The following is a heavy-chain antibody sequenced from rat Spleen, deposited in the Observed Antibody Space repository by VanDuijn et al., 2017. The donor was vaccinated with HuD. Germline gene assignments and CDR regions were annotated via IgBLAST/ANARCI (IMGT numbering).Heavy chain of an antibody. J-gene: IGHJ2*01. V-gene: IGHV2-41*01. CDR1: GFSLASYN. D-gene: IGHD4-3*01. Sequence: QVQLMESGPGLVQPSETLSLICTVSGFSLASYNVHWVRQPPGKGLEWMGVIWNTGGTRYNSALKSRLSISRDTSKSQVFLKMNSLQTEDTATYYCVRDWSYNSGFDYWGQGVVVTVSS. CDR3: VRDWSYNSGFDY. CDR2: IWNTGGT.